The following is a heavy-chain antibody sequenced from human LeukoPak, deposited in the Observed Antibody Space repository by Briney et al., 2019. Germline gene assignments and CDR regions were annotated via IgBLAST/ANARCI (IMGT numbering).Heavy chain of an antibody. CDR2: ISGSGGST. CDR3: AKVGFSGGSWRPNWFDP. CDR1: GFTFSSYA. V-gene: IGHV3-23*01. D-gene: IGHD2-15*01. J-gene: IGHJ5*02. Sequence: PGGSLRLSCAASGFTFSSYAMSWVRQAPGKGLEWVSAISGSGGSTYYADSVKGRFTISRDNSKNTLYLQMDSLRAEDTAVYYCAKVGFSGGSWRPNWFDPWGQGTLVTVSS.